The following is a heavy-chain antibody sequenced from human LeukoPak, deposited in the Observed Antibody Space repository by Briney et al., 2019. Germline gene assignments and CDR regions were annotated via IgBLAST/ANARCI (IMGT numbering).Heavy chain of an antibody. D-gene: IGHD2-2*01. Sequence: ASVKVSCKASGYTFTGYYMHWVRQAPGQGLEGMGWINPNSGGTNYAQKFQGRVTMTRDTSISTAYMELSRLRSDDTAVYYCARDIVVVPAAPNFDYWGQGTLVTVSS. CDR2: INPNSGGT. CDR1: GYTFTGYY. J-gene: IGHJ4*02. CDR3: ARDIVVVPAAPNFDY. V-gene: IGHV1-2*02.